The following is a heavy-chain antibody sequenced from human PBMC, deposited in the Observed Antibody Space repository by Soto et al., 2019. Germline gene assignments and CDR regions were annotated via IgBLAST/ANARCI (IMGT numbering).Heavy chain of an antibody. D-gene: IGHD3-16*01. J-gene: IGHJ4*02. CDR1: GDSVSGNSAA. CDR2: TYYRSRWYN. V-gene: IGHV6-1*01. Sequence: SETLSLTCAISGDSVSGNSAAWNWIRQSPSRGLEWLGRTYYRSRWYNDYAVSVKSRITVTPDTSKNQFSLHLNSVTPEDTAVYYCARELPYYVSSDSYLDYWGQGALVTVSS. CDR3: ARELPYYVSSDSYLDY.